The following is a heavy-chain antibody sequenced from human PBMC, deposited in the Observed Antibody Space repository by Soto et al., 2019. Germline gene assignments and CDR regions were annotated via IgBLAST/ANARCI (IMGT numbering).Heavy chain of an antibody. CDR1: GGSISSSSYY. CDR3: ARRAAYCGGDCYNNWFDP. V-gene: IGHV4-39*01. D-gene: IGHD2-21*02. J-gene: IGHJ5*02. CDR2: IYYSGST. Sequence: SETLSLTCAVSGGSISSSSYYWGWIRQPPGKGLEWIGSIYYSGSTYYNPSLKSRVTISVDTSKNQFSLKLSSVTAADTAVYYCARRAAYCGGDCYNNWFDPWGQGTLVTVSS.